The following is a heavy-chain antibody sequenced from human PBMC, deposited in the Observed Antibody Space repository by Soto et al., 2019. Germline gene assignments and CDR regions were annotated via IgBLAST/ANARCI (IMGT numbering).Heavy chain of an antibody. CDR2: IKTKIEGGTT. V-gene: IGHV3-15*07. J-gene: IGHJ6*02. D-gene: IGHD6-25*01. Sequence: EEQLVESGGGLVEPGGSLRLSCAASGFIFSNTWINWVRQAPGKGLEWVGRIKTKIEGGTTNYAAPVKGRFTVSGDDSKNTVYLHMNSLRTEDTAVYYCTADIPNISANYGMDVWCQGTTVTVSS. CDR1: GFIFSNTW. CDR3: TADIPNISANYGMDV.